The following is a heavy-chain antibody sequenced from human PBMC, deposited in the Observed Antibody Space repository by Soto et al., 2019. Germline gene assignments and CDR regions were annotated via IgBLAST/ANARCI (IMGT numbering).Heavy chain of an antibody. D-gene: IGHD4-17*01. V-gene: IGHV3-23*01. J-gene: IGHJ5*01. CDR3: AKPSVPRPRKTVTFDF. Sequence: GGSLRLSCTVSGFAFNNYGINWVRQAPGKGLEWVSAISGSGGSTYYADSVERRFTISRDNSKNTLYLQMNSLRAEDTAVYYCAKPSVPRPRKTVTFDFWGQGTLVTVSS. CDR2: ISGSGGST. CDR1: GFAFNNYG.